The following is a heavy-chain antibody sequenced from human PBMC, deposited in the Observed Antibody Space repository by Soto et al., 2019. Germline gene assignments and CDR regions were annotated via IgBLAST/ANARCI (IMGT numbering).Heavy chain of an antibody. CDR1: GYTFTSYD. V-gene: IGHV1-8*01. Sequence: QVQLVQSGAEVKKPGASVKVSCKASGYTFTSYDINWVRQATGQGLEWMGWMNPNSGNTGYVQKVHGRVTMTRNTSIRTAYMELSSLISEDTAVYDCARSSGWYSWFDPWCQGTLVTVSS. CDR2: MNPNSGNT. CDR3: ARSSGWYSWFDP. D-gene: IGHD6-19*01. J-gene: IGHJ5*02.